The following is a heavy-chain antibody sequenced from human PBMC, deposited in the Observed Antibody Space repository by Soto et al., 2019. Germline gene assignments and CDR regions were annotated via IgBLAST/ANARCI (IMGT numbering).Heavy chain of an antibody. D-gene: IGHD6-19*01. CDR2: VSHDGRNT. CDR1: GFTFSDYA. J-gene: IGHJ4*02. CDR3: GKGGRKWLVTSDFNY. V-gene: IGHV3-30*18. Sequence: VQLVESGGGVVQPGRSLRLSCAASGFTFSDYAMHWVRQAPGKGLEWVAVVSHDGRNTHYADSVKGRFTISRDSSKNTVSLEMTSLRAEDMAVNYCGKGGRKWLVTSDFNYWGQGALVTVSS.